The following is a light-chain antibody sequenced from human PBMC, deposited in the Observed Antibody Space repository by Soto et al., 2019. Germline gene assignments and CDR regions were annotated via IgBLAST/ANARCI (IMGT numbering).Light chain of an antibody. CDR2: DVN. J-gene: IGLJ1*01. CDR3: SSFTNGVNYV. CDR1: SSDVGAYNF. Sequence: QSVLTQPASVSGSPGQSITISCTGTSSDVGAYNFVSWYQQHPGKAPKPIIYDVNNRPSEVSNRFSGSKSGNTASLTISGLQAEDEGDYYCSSFTNGVNYVFGIGTKVTVL. V-gene: IGLV2-14*03.